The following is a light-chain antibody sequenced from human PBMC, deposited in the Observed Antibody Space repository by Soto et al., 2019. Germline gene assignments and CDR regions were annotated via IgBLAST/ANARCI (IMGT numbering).Light chain of an antibody. CDR1: QSISGS. J-gene: IGKJ3*01. V-gene: IGKV1-5*03. CDR2: QAT. Sequence: DIQMTQSPSTLSASVGDRVTITCRASQSISGSLAWYQQKPGKAPKLRIFQATTLETGVTSRFSGSRSGTEFSLTISSLQPDDFATYYYQHDYTYCRVAFGPGTKVDSK. CDR3: QHDYTYCRVA.